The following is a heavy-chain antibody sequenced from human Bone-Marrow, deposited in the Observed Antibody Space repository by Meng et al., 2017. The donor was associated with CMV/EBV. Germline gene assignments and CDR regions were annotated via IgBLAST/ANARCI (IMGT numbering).Heavy chain of an antibody. CDR2: MNPNSGNT. Sequence: KASGYTFTSYDINWVRQANGQGLEWMGWMNPNSGNTGYAQKFQGRVTMTRNTSISTAYMELSSLRAEDTAVYYCARTPGVTAPGTQAWGQGTLVTVSS. CDR1: GYTFTSYD. CDR3: ARTPGVTAPGTQA. J-gene: IGHJ5*02. D-gene: IGHD6-13*01. V-gene: IGHV1-8*01.